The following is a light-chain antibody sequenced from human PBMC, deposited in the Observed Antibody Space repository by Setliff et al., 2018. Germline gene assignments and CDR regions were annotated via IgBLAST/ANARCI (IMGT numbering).Light chain of an antibody. CDR1: SSDVGGYNY. CDR2: EVS. V-gene: IGLV2-14*01. J-gene: IGLJ2*01. CDR3: FSYTSITTQAL. Sequence: QSALAQPAAVSGSPGQSITISCTGTSSDVGGYNYVSWYQQYPGKAPKLMIYEVSKRPSGVSDRFSGSKSGNTASLTISGLQAEDEADYYCFSYTSITTQALFGGGTKVTV.